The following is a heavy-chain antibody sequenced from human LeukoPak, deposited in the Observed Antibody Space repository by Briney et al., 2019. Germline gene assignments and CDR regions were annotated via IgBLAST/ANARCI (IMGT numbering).Heavy chain of an antibody. V-gene: IGHV3-23*01. J-gene: IGHJ3*01. Sequence: PGGSLRLSCAASRFTFSNYAMAWVRQSPGKGLEWVSTITGGGSSTYYADSVKGRFTIYRDNSKNPLYVQMNSPTVEGTAIYFCAKDGGRDFDHGSLDLWGQGTMVTVSS. D-gene: IGHD3-9*01. CDR3: AKDGGRDFDHGSLDL. CDR1: RFTFSNYA. CDR2: ITGGGSST.